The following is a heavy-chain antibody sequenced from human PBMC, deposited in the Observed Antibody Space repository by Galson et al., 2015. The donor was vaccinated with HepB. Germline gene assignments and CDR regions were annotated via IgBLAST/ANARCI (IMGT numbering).Heavy chain of an antibody. CDR3: ASLDMDV. J-gene: IGHJ6*02. CDR1: GFTFSRYW. V-gene: IGHV3-74*01. Sequence: SLRLSCAASGFTFSRYWMDWVRQGPGKGLVWVSRIKSDGIITTIADSVKGRFTISRDNARNTLYLQMNSLRVEDTAVYYCASLDMDVWGQVTTVTGSS. CDR2: IKSDGIIT.